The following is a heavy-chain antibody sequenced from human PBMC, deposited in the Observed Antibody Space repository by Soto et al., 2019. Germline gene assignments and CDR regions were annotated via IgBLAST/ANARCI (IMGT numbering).Heavy chain of an antibody. D-gene: IGHD2-15*01. J-gene: IGHJ6*02. CDR1: GDTVSSNSVA. Sequence: QTLSLTCVGSGDTVSSNSVAWNWVRQSPSRGLEWLGRTYYRSRWYSDYAVSVRSRIDINADTSKNQVSLQLNSVTPEDTAVYYCARSEEDSDYYYYGMDVWGQGTTVTVS. CDR3: ARSEEDSDYYYYGMDV. V-gene: IGHV6-1*01. CDR2: TYYRSRWYS.